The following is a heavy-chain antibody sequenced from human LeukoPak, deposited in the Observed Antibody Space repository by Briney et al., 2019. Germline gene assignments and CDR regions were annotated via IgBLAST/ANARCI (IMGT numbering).Heavy chain of an antibody. CDR3: ARGGLWFGSLGLYFDY. CDR2: INAGNGNT. J-gene: IGHJ4*02. D-gene: IGHD3-10*01. CDR1: GYTFTSYA. V-gene: IGHV1-3*01. Sequence: ASVKVSCKASGYTFTSYAMHWVRQAPGQRLERMGWINAGNGNTKYSQKFQGRVTITRDTSASTAYMELSSLRSEDTAVYYCARGGLWFGSLGLYFDYWGQGTLVTVSS.